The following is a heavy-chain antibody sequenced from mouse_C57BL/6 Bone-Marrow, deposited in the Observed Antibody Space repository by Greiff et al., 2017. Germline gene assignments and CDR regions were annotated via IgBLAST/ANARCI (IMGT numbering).Heavy chain of an antibody. D-gene: IGHD2-1*01. CDR3: ARGIYCNYDAY. Sequence: DVHLVESGGGLVKPGGSLKLSCAASGFTFSDYGMHWVRQAPEKGLEWVAYISSGSSTIYYADTVKGRFTISRDNAKNTLFLQMTSLRSEDTAMYYCARGIYCNYDAYWGQGTLVTVSA. J-gene: IGHJ3*01. V-gene: IGHV5-17*01. CDR2: ISSGSSTI. CDR1: GFTFSDYG.